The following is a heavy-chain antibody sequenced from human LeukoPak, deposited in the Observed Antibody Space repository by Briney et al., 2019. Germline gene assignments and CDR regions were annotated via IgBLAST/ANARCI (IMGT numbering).Heavy chain of an antibody. CDR3: TTDRAGDAFDI. J-gene: IGHJ3*02. CDR2: ISGSGRST. V-gene: IGHV3-23*01. Sequence: GGSLRLSCAASGFTFSSCAMSWVRQAPGKGLEWVSGISGSGRSTYYADSVKGRFTISRDDSKNTLYLQMNSLKTEDTAVYYCTTDRAGDAFDIWGQGTMVTVSS. CDR1: GFTFSSCA.